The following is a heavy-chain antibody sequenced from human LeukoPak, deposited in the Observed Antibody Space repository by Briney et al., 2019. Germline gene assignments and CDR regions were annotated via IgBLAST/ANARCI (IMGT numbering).Heavy chain of an antibody. CDR1: GGSISSYY. CDR2: IYYSGTT. CDR3: ASSRSGYEMRDGMDV. D-gene: IGHD3-9*01. J-gene: IGHJ6*02. V-gene: IGHV4-59*01. Sequence: SETLSLTCTVSGGSISSYYWSWIRQPPGKGLEWIGYIYYSGTTNYNPSLKSRVTISVDTSKNQFSLKLSSVTAADTAVYYCASSRSGYEMRDGMDVWGQGTTVTVSS.